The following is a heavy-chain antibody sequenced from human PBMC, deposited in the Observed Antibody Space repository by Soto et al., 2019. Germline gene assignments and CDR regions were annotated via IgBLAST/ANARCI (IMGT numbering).Heavy chain of an antibody. Sequence: QVQLVQSGAEVKKPGASVKVSCKASGYTFTSYGISWVRQAPGQGPEWMGWISAYNVNTNYAQKLQGRVTMTTDTSTSTAYMELSSLRSDDTAVYYCAKDFLTVDSHRGGLVYWGQGTLVTVSS. J-gene: IGHJ4*02. CDR1: GYTFTSYG. D-gene: IGHD2-15*01. CDR3: AKDFLTVDSHRGGLVY. V-gene: IGHV1-18*04. CDR2: ISAYNVNT.